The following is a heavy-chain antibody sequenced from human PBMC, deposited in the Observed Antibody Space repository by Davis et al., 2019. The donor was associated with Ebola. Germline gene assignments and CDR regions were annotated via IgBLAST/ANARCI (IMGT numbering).Heavy chain of an antibody. Sequence: SETLSLTCSVSGDSISSSSHYWGWIRQPPGKGLEWIGSFYNSGGTYSNPSLKSRVTISVDTSKNQFSLKLSSVTAADTAVYYCARAATYYDFWSGYYHYYYGMDVWGQGTTVTVSS. CDR2: FYNSGGT. J-gene: IGHJ6*02. V-gene: IGHV4-39*01. D-gene: IGHD3-3*01. CDR1: GDSISSSSHY. CDR3: ARAATYYDFWSGYYHYYYGMDV.